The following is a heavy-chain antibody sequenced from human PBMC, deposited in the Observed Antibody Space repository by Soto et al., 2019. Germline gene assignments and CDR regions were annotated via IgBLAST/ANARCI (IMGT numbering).Heavy chain of an antibody. Sequence: QVQLVQSGAEVKKTGSSVKVSCKASGGTFSIYGFSWVRQAPGQGPEWIGGIIPILTTPNYAQKFHGRVTIDADESTTTVYMELSSLKSEATAVYYCATSVGIAPTGEDGMDVWGQGTSVTVSS. D-gene: IGHD2-8*02. CDR3: ATSVGIAPTGEDGMDV. V-gene: IGHV1-69*01. CDR1: GGTFSIYG. CDR2: IIPILTTP. J-gene: IGHJ6*02.